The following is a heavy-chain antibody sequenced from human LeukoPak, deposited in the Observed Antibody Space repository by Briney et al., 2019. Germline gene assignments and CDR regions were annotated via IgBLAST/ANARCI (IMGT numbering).Heavy chain of an antibody. CDR2: INHSGST. CDR1: GGSFSGYY. CDR3: ARDPLAAGTSYMDV. Sequence: SETLSLTCAVYGGSFSGYYWSWIRQPPGKGLEWIGEINHSGSTNYNPSLKSRVTISVDTSKNQFSLKLSSVTAADTAVYYCARDPLAAGTSYMDVWGKGTTVTISS. V-gene: IGHV4-34*01. D-gene: IGHD6-13*01. J-gene: IGHJ6*03.